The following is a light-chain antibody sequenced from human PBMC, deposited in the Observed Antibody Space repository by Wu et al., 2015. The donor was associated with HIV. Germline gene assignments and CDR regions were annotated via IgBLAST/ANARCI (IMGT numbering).Light chain of an antibody. J-gene: IGKJ1*01. V-gene: IGKV1-5*03. CDR1: QSISSW. CDR2: KAS. CDR3: QKYNTAPWT. Sequence: DIQMTQSPSTLSASVGDRVTITCRASQSISSWLAWYQQKPGKAPNLLINKASSLESGVPSRFSGSGSGTEFTLTISSLQPEDVATYYCQKYNTAPWTFGQGTKVEMK.